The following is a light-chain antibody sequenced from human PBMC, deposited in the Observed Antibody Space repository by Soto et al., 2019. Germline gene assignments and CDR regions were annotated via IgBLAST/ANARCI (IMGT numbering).Light chain of an antibody. CDR1: SSNIGSNT. V-gene: IGLV1-44*01. J-gene: IGLJ3*02. CDR2: SSD. CDR3: AAWDDSLSVVV. Sequence: QLVLTQPPSASGTPGQRVTISCSGSSSNIGSNTVNWYQQLPGTAPKLVIHSSDQRPSGVPDRFSGSQSGTSASLAISGLQSEDEADYYCAAWDDSLSVVVFGGVTKVTVL.